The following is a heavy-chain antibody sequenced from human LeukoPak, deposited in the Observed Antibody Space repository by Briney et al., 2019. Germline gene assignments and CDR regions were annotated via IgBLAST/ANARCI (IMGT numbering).Heavy chain of an antibody. D-gene: IGHD3-9*01. J-gene: IGHJ5*02. Sequence: PSETLSLTCTVSGGSISSGGYYWSWIRQHPGKGLEWIGYIYYSGSTYYNPSLKSRVTISVDTSKNQFSLKLSSVTAADTAVYYCARGTDYDILTGYSNWFDPWGQGTLVTVSS. CDR1: GGSISSGGYY. CDR2: IYYSGST. CDR3: ARGTDYDILTGYSNWFDP. V-gene: IGHV4-31*03.